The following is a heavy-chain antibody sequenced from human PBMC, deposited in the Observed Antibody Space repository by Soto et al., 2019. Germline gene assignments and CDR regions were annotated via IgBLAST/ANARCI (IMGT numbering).Heavy chain of an antibody. V-gene: IGHV4-59*01. J-gene: IGHJ5*02. D-gene: IGHD3-22*01. CDR3: ARYSPPKKTYDSNPGWFDP. Sequence: SETLSLTCTVSGGSMNIYYWTWIRQPPGKGLEWIGFVRDTGSTNYNPSLKSRVTISIDTSRNQFSLSLSSVTAADTAVYFCARYSPPKKTYDSNPGWFDPWGQGTLVTVSS. CDR2: VRDTGST. CDR1: GGSMNIYY.